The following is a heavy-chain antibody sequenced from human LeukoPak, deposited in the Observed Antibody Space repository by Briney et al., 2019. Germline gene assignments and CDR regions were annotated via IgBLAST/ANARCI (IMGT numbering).Heavy chain of an antibody. CDR3: AKDRKTYYYDSSGYFFDY. CDR1: GFTFSSYG. J-gene: IGHJ4*02. D-gene: IGHD3-22*01. CDR2: IWYDGSNK. V-gene: IGHV3-33*06. Sequence: PGRSLRLSCAASGFTFSSYGKHWVRQAPGKGLEWVAVIWYDGSNKYYADSVKGRFTISRDNSKNTLYLQMNRLRAEDTAVYYCAKDRKTYYYDSSGYFFDYWGQGTLVTVSS.